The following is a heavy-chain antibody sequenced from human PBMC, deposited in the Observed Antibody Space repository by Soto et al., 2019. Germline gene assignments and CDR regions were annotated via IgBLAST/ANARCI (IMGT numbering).Heavy chain of an antibody. CDR3: ARDSLVVPAAIYY. CDR2: IYYSGST. CDR1: GGSISSGDYY. J-gene: IGHJ4*02. Sequence: SETLSLTCTVSGGSISSGDYYWSWIRQPPGKGLERIGYIYYSGSTYYNPSLKSRVTISVDTSKNQFSLKLSSVTAADTAVYYCARDSLVVPAAIYYWGQGTLVTVSS. V-gene: IGHV4-30-4*01. D-gene: IGHD2-2*01.